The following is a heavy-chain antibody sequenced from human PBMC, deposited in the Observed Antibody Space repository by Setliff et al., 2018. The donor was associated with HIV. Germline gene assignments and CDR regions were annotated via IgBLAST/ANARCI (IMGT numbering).Heavy chain of an antibody. Sequence: PSETLSLTCSVSGGSLSSGSYYWGWIRQPPGKGLEWIGNIFYSGDSYYNPSLKSRLAMSLDTSSNQFSLKLRAVTAAEMAVYYCARGRPAMEGWGDYFDYWGQGALVTVSS. CDR1: GGSLSSGSYY. D-gene: IGHD5-18*01. CDR2: IFYSGDS. V-gene: IGHV4-39*07. CDR3: ARGRPAMEGWGDYFDY. J-gene: IGHJ4*02.